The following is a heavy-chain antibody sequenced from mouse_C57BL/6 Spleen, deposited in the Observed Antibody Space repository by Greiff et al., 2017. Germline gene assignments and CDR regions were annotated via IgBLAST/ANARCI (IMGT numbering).Heavy chain of an antibody. V-gene: IGHV1-82*01. D-gene: IGHD2-3*01. CDR3: AREHDGYYLAWFAY. CDR1: GYAFSSSW. CDR2: IYPGDGDT. Sequence: VQLVESGPELVKPGASVKISCKASGYAFSSSWMNWVKQRPGKGLEWIGRIYPGDGDTNYNGKFKGKATLTADKSSSTAYMQLSSLTSEDSAVYFCAREHDGYYLAWFAYWGQGTLVTVSA. J-gene: IGHJ3*01.